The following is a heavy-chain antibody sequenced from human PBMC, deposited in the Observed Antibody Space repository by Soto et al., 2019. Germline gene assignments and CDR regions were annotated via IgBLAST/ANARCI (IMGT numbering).Heavy chain of an antibody. V-gene: IGHV5-51*01. CDR2: IYPNDSDT. Sequence: VDSLKISFKGSGYRLTNYVISFVLQMPGKGLYYMWIIYPNDSDTRYSPFFQGQVTISADKSISRAYLQWSSLKASDNAMYYCARNRYGATGTNAMFEYWGKGKLVTV. J-gene: IGHJ4*02. D-gene: IGHD1-1*01. CDR3: ARNRYGATGTNAMFEY. CDR1: GYRLTNYV.